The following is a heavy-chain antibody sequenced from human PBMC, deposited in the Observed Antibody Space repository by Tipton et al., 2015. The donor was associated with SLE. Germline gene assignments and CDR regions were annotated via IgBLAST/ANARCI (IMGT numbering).Heavy chain of an antibody. Sequence: TLSLTCTVSGGSISSSSYYWGWIRQPPGKGLEWIGSIYHSGSTYYNPSLKSRVTISVDTSKNQFSLKLSSVTAADTAVYYCARHADESGLSWGQGTLVTVSS. D-gene: IGHD3/OR15-3a*01. CDR3: ARHADESGLS. CDR2: IYHSGST. V-gene: IGHV4-39*01. CDR1: GGSISSSSYY. J-gene: IGHJ4*02.